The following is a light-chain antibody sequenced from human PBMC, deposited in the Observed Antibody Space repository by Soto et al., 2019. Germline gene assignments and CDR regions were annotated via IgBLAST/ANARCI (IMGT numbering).Light chain of an antibody. CDR3: QQFNSYPLT. J-gene: IGKJ4*01. Sequence: DIQMTQSPSTLSASVGDRVTITCRASQSISSWLAWYQQKPGKAPKLLIYKASSLESGVPSRFSGSGSGTEFTLSISSLQPDDFVTYYCQQFNSYPLTFGGGTKVEIK. CDR1: QSISSW. V-gene: IGKV1-5*03. CDR2: KAS.